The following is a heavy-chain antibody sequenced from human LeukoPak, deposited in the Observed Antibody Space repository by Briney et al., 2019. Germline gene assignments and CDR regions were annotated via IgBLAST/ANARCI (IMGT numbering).Heavy chain of an antibody. CDR3: ARDIAAAGAIRAFDI. CDR2: IYYSGST. CDR1: GGSFSGYY. Sequence: SETLSLTCAVYGGSFSGYYWSWIRQHPGKGLEWIGYIYYSGSTYYNPSLKSRVTISVDRSKNQFSLKLSSVTAADTAVYYCARDIAAAGAIRAFDIWGQGTMVTVSS. V-gene: IGHV4-34*01. D-gene: IGHD6-13*01. J-gene: IGHJ3*02.